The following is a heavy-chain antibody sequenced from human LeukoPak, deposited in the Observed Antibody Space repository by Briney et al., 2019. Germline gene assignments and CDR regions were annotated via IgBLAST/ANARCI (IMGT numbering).Heavy chain of an antibody. CDR3: ARAQLLTASLDAFDI. CDR2: MNPNSGNT. D-gene: IGHD5-24*01. CDR1: GGTFNSYA. J-gene: IGHJ3*02. Sequence: ASVKVSCKASGGTFNSYAISWVRQATGQGPEWMGWMNPNSGNTGYAQKFQGRVTITRNTSISTAYMELSSLRSEDTAVYYCARAQLLTASLDAFDIWGQGTMVTVSS. V-gene: IGHV1-8*03.